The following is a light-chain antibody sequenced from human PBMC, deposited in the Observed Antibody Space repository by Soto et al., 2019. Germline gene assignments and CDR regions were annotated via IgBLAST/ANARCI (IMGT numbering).Light chain of an antibody. V-gene: IGLV2-14*01. J-gene: IGLJ1*01. CDR1: SSDVGGYNY. Sequence: QSVLTQPASVSGSPGQSITISCTGTSSDVGGYNYVSWYQQQSGKAPKLMIHEVSNRPSGVSSRFSGSKSGNTASLTISGLQAEDEAEYYCSSYTNINTRACVFGTGTKVTVL. CDR3: SSYTNINTRACV. CDR2: EVS.